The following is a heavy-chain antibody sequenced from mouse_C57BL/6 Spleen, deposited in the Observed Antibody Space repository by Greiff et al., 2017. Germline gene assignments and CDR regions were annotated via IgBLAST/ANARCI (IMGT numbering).Heavy chain of an antibody. V-gene: IGHV1-64*01. D-gene: IGHD1-1*01. CDR2: IHPNSGST. J-gene: IGHJ1*03. CDR3: ARSGITTVAGWYFDV. Sequence: QVLLQQSGAELVKPGASVKLSCKASGYTFTSYWMHWVKQRPGQGLEWIGMIHPNSGSTNYNEKFKSKATLTVDKSSSTAYMQLSSLTSEDSAVYYGARSGITTVAGWYFDVWGTGTTVTVSS. CDR1: GYTFTSYW.